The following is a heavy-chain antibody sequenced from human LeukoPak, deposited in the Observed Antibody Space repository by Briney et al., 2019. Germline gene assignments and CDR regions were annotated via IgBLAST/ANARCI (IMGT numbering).Heavy chain of an antibody. CDR2: ISGSGGST. V-gene: IGHV3-23*01. J-gene: IGHJ4*02. D-gene: IGHD2-2*01. Sequence: GGSLRLSCAASGFTFSSYAMSWVRQAPGKGLEWVSAISGSGGSTYYADSVKGRFTISRDNSKNTLYLQMNSLRAEDTVVYYCALVVVRYYFDYWGQGTLVTVSS. CDR1: GFTFSSYA. CDR3: ALVVVRYYFDY.